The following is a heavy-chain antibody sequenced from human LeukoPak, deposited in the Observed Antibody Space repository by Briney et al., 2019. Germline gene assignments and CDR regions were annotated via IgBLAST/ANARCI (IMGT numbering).Heavy chain of an antibody. CDR2: ISSSGDSE. D-gene: IGHD6-19*01. Sequence: GRSLRLSCAASGFTFNNYGMHWVRQAPGKGPEWISYISSSGDSEYYADSVKGRFTISRDNAKNSLYLQMNSLRAEDTAVYYCARDRGAVAGQYFDYWGQGTLVTVSS. CDR1: GFTFNNYG. CDR3: ARDRGAVAGQYFDY. V-gene: IGHV3-48*04. J-gene: IGHJ4*02.